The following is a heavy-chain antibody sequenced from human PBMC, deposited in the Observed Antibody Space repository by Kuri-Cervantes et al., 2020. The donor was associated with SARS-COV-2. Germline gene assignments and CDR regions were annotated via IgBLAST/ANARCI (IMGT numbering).Heavy chain of an antibody. CDR1: GFTFSSYS. J-gene: IGHJ6*03. D-gene: IGHD4-23*01. CDR3: ARLKWEGNLARYMDV. V-gene: IGHV3-21*01. Sequence: LSLTCAASGFTFSSYSMSWVRQAPGMGLEWVSSIDSTSYYIFYGDSMKGRFTISRDNAKNSLYLQMNSLRAEDTALYYCARLKWEGNLARYMDVWGKGTTVTVSS. CDR2: IDSTSYYI.